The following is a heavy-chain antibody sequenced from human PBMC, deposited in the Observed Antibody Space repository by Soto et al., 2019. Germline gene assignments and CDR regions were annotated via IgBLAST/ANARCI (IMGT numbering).Heavy chain of an antibody. J-gene: IGHJ4*02. CDR1: CGSISSGGYY. V-gene: IGHV4-31*03. CDR2: IYYSGST. D-gene: IGHD3-3*01. Sequence: SETVSITCTVSCGSISSGGYYWSWIRQHPGKGLEWIGYIYYSGSTYYNPSLKSRVTISVDTSKNQSSLKLSSVTAADTAVYYCARVGTIFGVVIVDYWGQGTLVTVSS. CDR3: ARVGTIFGVVIVDY.